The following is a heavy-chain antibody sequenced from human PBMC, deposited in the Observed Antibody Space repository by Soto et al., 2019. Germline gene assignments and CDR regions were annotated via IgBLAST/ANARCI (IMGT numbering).Heavy chain of an antibody. V-gene: IGHV4-39*01. CDR2: IYYSGST. Sequence: SETLSLTCTVSGGSISSSSYYWGWIRQPPGKGLEWFGSIYYSGSTYYNPSLKSRVTISVDTSKNQFSLKLSSVTAADTAVYYCASVRRITMVRGVIPEYMDVWGKGTTVTVSS. J-gene: IGHJ6*03. CDR1: GGSISSSSYY. D-gene: IGHD3-10*01. CDR3: ASVRRITMVRGVIPEYMDV.